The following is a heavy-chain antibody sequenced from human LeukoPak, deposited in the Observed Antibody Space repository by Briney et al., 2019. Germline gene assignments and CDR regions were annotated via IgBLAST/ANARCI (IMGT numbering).Heavy chain of an antibody. D-gene: IGHD2-2*01. J-gene: IGHJ3*02. CDR1: GGSISSGGYY. CDR2: IYYSGST. CDR3: ARRAGSTSGDAFDI. Sequence: PSETLALTCTVSGGSISSGGYYWGWIRQHPGKGLEWIGYIYYSGSTYYSPSLKSRLTISVDTSKNQFSLKLTSVTAADTALYYCARRAGSTSGDAFDIWGQGTMVAVSS. V-gene: IGHV4-31*03.